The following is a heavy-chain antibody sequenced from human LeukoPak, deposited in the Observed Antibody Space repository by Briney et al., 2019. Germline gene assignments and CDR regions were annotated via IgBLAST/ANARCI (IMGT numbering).Heavy chain of an antibody. Sequence: SGGSLRLSCAASGFTFSSYGMHWVRQAPGKGLEWVAFIRYDGSNKYYADSVKGRFTISRDNSKNTLYLQMNSLRAEDTAVYYCARGAWGVATITYFDYWGQGTLVTVSS. J-gene: IGHJ4*02. V-gene: IGHV3-30*02. CDR3: ARGAWGVATITYFDY. D-gene: IGHD5-12*01. CDR2: IRYDGSNK. CDR1: GFTFSSYG.